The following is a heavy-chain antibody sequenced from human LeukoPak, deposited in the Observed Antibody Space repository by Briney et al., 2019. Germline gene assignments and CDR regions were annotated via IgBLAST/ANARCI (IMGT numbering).Heavy chain of an antibody. CDR3: VRDHDFWSGYYEGGSFGY. V-gene: IGHV3-30*03. CDR2: ISYDGSNK. Sequence: PGRSLRLSCAASGFTFSSYGMHWVRQAPGKGLEWVAVISYDGSNKYYADSVKGRFTISRDNSKNTLYLQMNSLRAEDTAVYFCVRDHDFWSGYYEGGSFGYWGQGTLVTVSS. D-gene: IGHD3-3*01. J-gene: IGHJ4*02. CDR1: GFTFSSYG.